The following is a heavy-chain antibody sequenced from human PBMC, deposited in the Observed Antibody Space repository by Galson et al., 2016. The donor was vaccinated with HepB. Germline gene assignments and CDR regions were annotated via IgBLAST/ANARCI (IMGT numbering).Heavy chain of an antibody. D-gene: IGHD1-26*01. CDR2: IKSKGDGETT. J-gene: IGHJ4*02. V-gene: IGHV3-15*07. CDR3: TTSVGANEFDY. CDR1: GFTFSHAW. Sequence: SLRLSCAGSGFTFSHAWLNWVRQGPGKGLEWVGRIKSKGDGETTDYAAPVKGRFTVSRDDSKNTLYLQMNSLKTEDTAVYHCTTSVGANEFDYWGRGTLVTVSS.